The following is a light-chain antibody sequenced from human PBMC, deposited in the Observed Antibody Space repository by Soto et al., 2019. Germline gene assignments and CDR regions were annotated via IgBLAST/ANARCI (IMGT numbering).Light chain of an antibody. CDR3: AAWDDSLSGVV. CDR1: SSNIGSNY. Sequence: LTQPPSASGTPGQRVTISCSGSSSNIGSNYVYWYQQLPGTAPKLLIYRNNQRPSGVPDRFSGSKSGTSASLAISGLRSEDEADYYCAAWDDSLSGVVFGGGTKVTVL. J-gene: IGLJ2*01. CDR2: RNN. V-gene: IGLV1-47*01.